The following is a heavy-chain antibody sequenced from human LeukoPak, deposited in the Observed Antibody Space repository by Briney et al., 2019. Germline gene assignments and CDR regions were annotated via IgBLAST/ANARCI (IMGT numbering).Heavy chain of an antibody. CDR3: ARAVYDSSGYYHN. CDR1: GYSISSGYY. V-gene: IGHV4-38-2*01. Sequence: PSETLSLTCAVSGYSISSGYYWGWIRQPPGKGLEWIGSIYHSGSTYYNPSLKSRVTISVDTSKNQFSLKLSSVTAADTAVYYCARAVYDSSGYYHNWGQGTLVTVSS. D-gene: IGHD3-22*01. CDR2: IYHSGST. J-gene: IGHJ4*02.